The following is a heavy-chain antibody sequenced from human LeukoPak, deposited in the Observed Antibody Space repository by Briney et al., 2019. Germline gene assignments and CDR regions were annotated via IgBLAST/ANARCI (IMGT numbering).Heavy chain of an antibody. CDR3: ARDREAATVTKGSDWYFDL. V-gene: IGHV1-69*01. CDR2: IIPIFGTA. D-gene: IGHD4-17*01. Sequence: SVKVSCKASGGTFSSYAISWVRQAPGQGLEWMGGIIPIFGTANYAQKFQGRVTITADESTSTAYMELSSLRSEDTAVYYCARDREAATVTKGSDWYFDLWGRGTLVTVSS. J-gene: IGHJ2*01. CDR1: GGTFSSYA.